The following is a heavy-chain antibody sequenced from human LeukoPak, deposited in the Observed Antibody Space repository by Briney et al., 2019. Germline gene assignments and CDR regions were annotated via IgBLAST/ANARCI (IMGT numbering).Heavy chain of an antibody. V-gene: IGHV5-51*01. CDR1: AYSFTSYW. D-gene: IGHD6-13*01. CDR2: IYPGDSDT. Sequence: GESLKISCKGSAYSFTSYWIGWVRQMPGKGLEWMGTIYPGDSDTRYSPSFQGQVTISADKSISTAYLQWSRLKASDPAIYYWARLYSSSWAGFDPWGQGTLVTVSS. CDR3: ARLYSSSWAGFDP. J-gene: IGHJ5*02.